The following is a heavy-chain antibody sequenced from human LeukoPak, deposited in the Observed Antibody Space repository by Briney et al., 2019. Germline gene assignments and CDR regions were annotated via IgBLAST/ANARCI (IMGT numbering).Heavy chain of an antibody. CDR1: GGSISSYY. Sequence: SETLSLTCTVSGGSISSYYWSWIRQPPGKGLEWVAHIYYSGTTNYNPSPTSRVTISVDTSKNQFSLKLSSVTAADTAVYYCARGVYIAAAQYGYWGQGTLVTVSS. CDR3: ARGVYIAAAQYGY. D-gene: IGHD6-13*01. V-gene: IGHV4-59*01. CDR2: IYYSGTT. J-gene: IGHJ4*02.